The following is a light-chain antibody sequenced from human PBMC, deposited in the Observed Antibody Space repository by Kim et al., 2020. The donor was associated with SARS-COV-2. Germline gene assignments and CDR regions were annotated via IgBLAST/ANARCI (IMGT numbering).Light chain of an antibody. CDR3: SSYTSTSTLV. Sequence: QSALTQPASVSGSPGQSITISCTGTSSDIGGYNYVSWYQLHPGKAPKLMIYEVTDRPSGVSNRFSGSKSGNKASLTISGLQAEDEADYYCSSYTSTSTLVFGGGTQLTVL. CDR2: EVT. CDR1: SSDIGGYNY. J-gene: IGLJ3*02. V-gene: IGLV2-14*01.